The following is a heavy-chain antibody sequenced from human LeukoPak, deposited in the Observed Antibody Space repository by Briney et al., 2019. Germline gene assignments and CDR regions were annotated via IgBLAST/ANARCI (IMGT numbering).Heavy chain of an antibody. Sequence: PGGSLRLSCVASGFTFSNYGMHWVRQAPGKGLDWVAVIWYDGSYKYYADSVKGRFTISRENPKNTLYLQMNNLRAEDTGIYYCAKVVQYTASTGTGLDYWGQGTLVTVSS. J-gene: IGHJ4*02. V-gene: IGHV3-33*06. CDR3: AKVVQYTASTGTGLDY. CDR2: IWYDGSYK. CDR1: GFTFSNYG. D-gene: IGHD6-13*01.